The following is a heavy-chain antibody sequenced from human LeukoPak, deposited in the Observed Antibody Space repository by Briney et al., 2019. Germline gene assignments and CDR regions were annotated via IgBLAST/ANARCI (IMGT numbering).Heavy chain of an antibody. CDR1: GFTFSSYG. J-gene: IGHJ6*03. Sequence: GGSLRLSCAASGFTFSSYGMHWVRQAPGKGLEWVAVISYDGSNKYYADSVKGRFTISRDNSKNTLYLQMNSLRAEDTAVYYCAKDHKRVVLRYFDWHPIKAHYYIGVWGKGTTVTVSS. V-gene: IGHV3-30*18. CDR3: AKDHKRVVLRYFDWHPIKAHYYIGV. D-gene: IGHD3-9*01. CDR2: ISYDGSNK.